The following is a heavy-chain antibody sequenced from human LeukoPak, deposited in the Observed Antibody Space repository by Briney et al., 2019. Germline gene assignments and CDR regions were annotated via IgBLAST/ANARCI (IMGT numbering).Heavy chain of an antibody. Sequence: GGSLRLSCAASGFTFSSYGMSWVRQAPGKGVEWVSVIGGRDGSTYYADSVKGRFTISRDNSKNTLYVQMNSLRAEDTAVYYCAKGHYYGSGSLDYWGQGTLVTVSS. CDR1: GFTFSSYG. V-gene: IGHV3-23*01. CDR2: IGGRDGST. CDR3: AKGHYYGSGSLDY. J-gene: IGHJ4*02. D-gene: IGHD3-10*01.